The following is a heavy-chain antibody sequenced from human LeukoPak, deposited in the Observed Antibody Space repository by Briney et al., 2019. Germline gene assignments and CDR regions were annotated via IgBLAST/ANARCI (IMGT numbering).Heavy chain of an antibody. J-gene: IGHJ4*02. CDR3: ARTPAAVNFDY. CDR1: GSSFSGYY. D-gene: IGHD6-13*01. Sequence: SEALSLTCVVYGSSFSGYYWTWIRQPPGKGLEWIGEINHSGSTNYNPSLKSRVSISADTSKFQFPLKLSSVTAADTAVYYCARTPAAVNFDYWGQGTLVTVSS. CDR2: INHSGST. V-gene: IGHV4-34*01.